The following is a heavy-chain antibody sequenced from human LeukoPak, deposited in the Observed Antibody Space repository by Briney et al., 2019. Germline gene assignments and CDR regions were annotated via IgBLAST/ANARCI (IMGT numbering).Heavy chain of an antibody. D-gene: IGHD3-10*01. CDR1: GFTFSNYN. CDR2: ISSSSGII. Sequence: GGSLRLSCAASGFTFSNYNMNWVRQAPGKGLEWVSYISSSSGIIYYADSVKGRFTISRDNAKNSLYLQMNSLRAEDTAVYYCASLIGSGSSDYWGQGTLVTVSS. CDR3: ASLIGSGSSDY. V-gene: IGHV3-48*04. J-gene: IGHJ4*02.